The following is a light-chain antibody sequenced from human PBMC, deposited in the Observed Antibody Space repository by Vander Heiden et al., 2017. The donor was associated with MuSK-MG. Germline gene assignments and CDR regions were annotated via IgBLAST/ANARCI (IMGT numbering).Light chain of an antibody. CDR2: TAS. CDR1: QSVDNY. CDR3: HQSSKTPHT. Sequence: DIQMTQSPSSLSATVGDRVTLTCRASQSVDNYLNWYQQKAGEAPKLLIYTASNLQNGVPSRFSGSGSGTDFTLTITNLQPEDFATYYCHQSSKTPHTFGRGPKWTSN. J-gene: IGKJ2*01. V-gene: IGKV1-39*01.